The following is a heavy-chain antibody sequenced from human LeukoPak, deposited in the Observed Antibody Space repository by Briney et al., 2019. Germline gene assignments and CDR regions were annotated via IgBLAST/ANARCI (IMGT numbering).Heavy chain of an antibody. Sequence: HPGGSLRLSCAASGFTFTNYDMSWVRQAPGKGLEWVSTIRASGDNTYYADSVKGRFAIFRDNSKNTLYLQMNALRAEDTAVYYCANGGYRYEGHLECWGQGTLVTVSS. CDR3: ANGGYRYEGHLEC. CDR1: GFTFTNYD. V-gene: IGHV3-23*01. CDR2: IRASGDNT. J-gene: IGHJ4*02. D-gene: IGHD5-18*01.